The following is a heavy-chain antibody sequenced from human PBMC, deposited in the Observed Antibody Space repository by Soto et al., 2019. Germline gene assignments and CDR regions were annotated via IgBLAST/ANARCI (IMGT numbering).Heavy chain of an antibody. CDR1: GFTFSSYG. CDR3: ARVITGKGYYYYYMDV. J-gene: IGHJ6*03. V-gene: IGHV3-33*01. CDR2: IWYDGSNK. D-gene: IGHD1-20*01. Sequence: GGSLRLSCAASGFTFSSYGMHWVRQAPGKGLEWVAVIWYDGSNKYYADSVKGRFTISRDNSKNTLYLQMNSLRAEDTAVYYCARVITGKGYYYYYMDVWGKGTTVTVSS.